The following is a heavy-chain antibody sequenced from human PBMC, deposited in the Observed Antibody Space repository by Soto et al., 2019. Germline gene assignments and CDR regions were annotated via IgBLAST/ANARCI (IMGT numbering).Heavy chain of an antibody. CDR1: GFTFSDHW. J-gene: IGHJ4*02. Sequence: GGSLRLSCAASGFTFSDHWMHWVRQAPGKGLVWVSYTKGDGTSTRYADSVKGRFTISSDSAKSTLYLQMNSLRAEDTAVYYCARDRLARGIPVAGRIDYWGQGALVTVSS. CDR3: ARDRLARGIPVAGRIDY. V-gene: IGHV3-74*01. CDR2: TKGDGTST. D-gene: IGHD6-19*01.